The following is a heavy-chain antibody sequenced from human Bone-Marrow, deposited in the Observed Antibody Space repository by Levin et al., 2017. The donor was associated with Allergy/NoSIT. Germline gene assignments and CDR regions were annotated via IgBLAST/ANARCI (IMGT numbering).Heavy chain of an antibody. CDR3: ARADRRAFDI. V-gene: IGHV3-33*01. Sequence: GESLKISCAASGFTFSSYGMHWVRQAPGKGLEWVAVIWYDGSNKYYADSVKGRFTISRDNSKNTLYLQMNSLRAEDTAVYYCARADRRAFDIWGQGTMVTVSS. J-gene: IGHJ3*02. CDR2: IWYDGSNK. CDR1: GFTFSSYG. D-gene: IGHD3-16*02.